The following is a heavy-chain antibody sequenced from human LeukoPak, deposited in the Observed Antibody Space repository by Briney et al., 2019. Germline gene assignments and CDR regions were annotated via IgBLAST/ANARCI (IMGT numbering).Heavy chain of an antibody. CDR3: AREARTSLIVVVPAATTDAFDI. CDR1: GYPINNAYY. D-gene: IGHD2-2*01. V-gene: IGHV4-38-2*02. CDR2: LYHPDST. J-gene: IGHJ3*02. Sequence: SETLSLTCGVSGYPINNAYYWVWIRQPPGKGRVWIGSLYHPDSTNYNPSLKSRVTISVDTSKNQFSLKLSSVTAADTAVYYCAREARTSLIVVVPAATTDAFDIWGQGTMVTVSS.